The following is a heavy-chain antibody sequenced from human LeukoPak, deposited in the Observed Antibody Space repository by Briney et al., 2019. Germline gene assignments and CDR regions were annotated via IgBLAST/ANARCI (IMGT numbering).Heavy chain of an antibody. CDR1: GFIVRSNY. J-gene: IGHJ3*02. Sequence: PAGGSLRLSCAASGFIVRSNYMSWFRQAPGKGLEWASVIYNDGSTYYADSVKGRFTISRDNSKNTLYLQMNSLRAEDTAVYYCAKDRDNYYDSSGYSLGPNAFDIWGQGTMVTVSS. CDR2: IYNDGST. CDR3: AKDRDNYYDSSGYSLGPNAFDI. D-gene: IGHD3-22*01. V-gene: IGHV3-53*01.